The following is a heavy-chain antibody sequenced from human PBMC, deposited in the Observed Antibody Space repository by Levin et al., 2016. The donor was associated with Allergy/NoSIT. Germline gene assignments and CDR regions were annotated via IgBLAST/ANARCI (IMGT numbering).Heavy chain of an antibody. D-gene: IGHD3-16*01. CDR2: IKRDGSDK. CDR3: ARDATTFFDY. V-gene: IGHV3-7*01. J-gene: IGHJ4*02. Sequence: GESLKISCAASGFNFSTYWMIWVRQAPGKGLEWVANIKRDGSDKNYVDSVEGRFTISRDNAKNSLYLQMDSLRAEDTAVYYCARDATTFFDYWGQGTLVTVSS. CDR1: GFNFSTYW.